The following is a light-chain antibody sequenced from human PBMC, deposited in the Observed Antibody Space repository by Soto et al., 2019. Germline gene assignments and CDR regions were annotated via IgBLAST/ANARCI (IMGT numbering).Light chain of an antibody. Sequence: VMTQSPLSLPVTLGQPASISCRSSQSPVHSNGKNYLDWYLQKPGQSPQLLIYLGSNRASGVPDRFSGSGSGTDFTLKISRVEAEDVGVYYCMQALQRPPTFGQGTKVDIK. CDR3: MQALQRPPT. CDR2: LGS. CDR1: QSPVHSNGKNY. J-gene: IGKJ1*01. V-gene: IGKV2-28*01.